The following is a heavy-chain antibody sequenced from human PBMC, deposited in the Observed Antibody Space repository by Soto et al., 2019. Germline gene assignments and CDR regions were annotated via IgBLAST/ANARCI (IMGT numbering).Heavy chain of an antibody. V-gene: IGHV3-NL1*01. Sequence: GGSLRLSCAASGFTFSSYGMHWVRQPPGKGLEWVSVIYRDGSSYYDDSVRGRFSLSRDNSRNTLYLQMESLRAEDTAVYYCAKIYGSENYYGFDPWGQGTLVTVSS. CDR3: AKIYGSENYYGFDP. D-gene: IGHD3-10*01. CDR1: GFTFSSYG. J-gene: IGHJ5*02. CDR2: IYRDGSS.